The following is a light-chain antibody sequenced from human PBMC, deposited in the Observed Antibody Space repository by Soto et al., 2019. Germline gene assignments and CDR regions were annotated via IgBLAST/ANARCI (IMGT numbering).Light chain of an antibody. CDR1: QSVSSK. CDR3: QQYNNWPLT. CDR2: GSY. Sequence: EIVMTQSPATLSLSPGERATLSCRASQSVSSKLAWFQQKPGQAPRLLIYGSYTRATGIPARFSGSGSGTEFTLTISSLQSEGFAVYYCQQYNNWPLTFGRGTKVEIK. J-gene: IGKJ1*01. V-gene: IGKV3D-15*01.